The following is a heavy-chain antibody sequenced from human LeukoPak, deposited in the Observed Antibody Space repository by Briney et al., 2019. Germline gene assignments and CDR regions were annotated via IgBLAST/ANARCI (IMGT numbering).Heavy chain of an antibody. D-gene: IGHD2/OR15-2a*01. CDR3: AKSNPPGFSLWNWFDP. J-gene: IGHJ5*02. CDR2: IKQDGSEK. Sequence: GGSLRLSCAASGFTFSSYWMSWVRQAPGKGLEWVANIKQDGSEKYYADSVKGRFTISRDNSKNTLYLQMNSLRAEDTAVYYCAKSNPPGFSLWNWFDPWGQGTLVTVSS. CDR1: GFTFSSYW. V-gene: IGHV3-7*01.